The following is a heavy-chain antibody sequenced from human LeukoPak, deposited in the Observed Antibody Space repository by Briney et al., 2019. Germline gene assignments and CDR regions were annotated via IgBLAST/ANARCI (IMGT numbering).Heavy chain of an antibody. CDR3: AREIAVVLDY. J-gene: IGHJ4*02. V-gene: IGHV1-69*04. Sequence: GASVKVSCKASGHTFTGYYMHWVRQAPGQGLEWMGRIIPILGIANYAQKFQGRVTITADKSTSTAYMELSSLRSEDTAVYYCAREIAVVLDYWGQGTLVTVSS. CDR2: IIPILGIA. CDR1: GHTFTGYY. D-gene: IGHD6-19*01.